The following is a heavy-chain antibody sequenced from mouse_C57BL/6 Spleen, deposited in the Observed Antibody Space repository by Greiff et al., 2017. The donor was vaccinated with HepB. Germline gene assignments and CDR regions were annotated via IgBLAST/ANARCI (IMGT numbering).Heavy chain of an antibody. CDR2: ISYDGSN. CDR3: PREGLRDWYFDV. J-gene: IGHJ1*03. D-gene: IGHD2-4*01. V-gene: IGHV3-6*01. CDR1: GYSITSGYY. Sequence: VQLQQSGPGLVKPSQSLSLTCSVTGYSITSGYYWNWIRQFPGNKLEWMGYISYDGSNNYNPSLKNRISITRDTSKNQFFLKLNSVTTEDTATYYCPREGLRDWYFDVWGTGTTVTVSS.